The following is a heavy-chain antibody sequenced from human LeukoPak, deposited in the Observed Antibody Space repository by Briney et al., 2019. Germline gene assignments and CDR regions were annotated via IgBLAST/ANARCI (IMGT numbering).Heavy chain of an antibody. CDR1: GGSLSSYY. V-gene: IGHV4-59*01. CDR3: ARRLGGLRYYYYYMDV. J-gene: IGHJ6*03. D-gene: IGHD3-16*01. CDR2: IYYNGST. Sequence: SETLSLTCTVSGGSLSSYYLSWIRQPPGKGLEWIGYIYYNGSTNYNPSLKSRVTISVDTSKNQFSLKLSSVTAADTAVYYCARRLGGLRYYYYYMDVWGKGTTVTVSS.